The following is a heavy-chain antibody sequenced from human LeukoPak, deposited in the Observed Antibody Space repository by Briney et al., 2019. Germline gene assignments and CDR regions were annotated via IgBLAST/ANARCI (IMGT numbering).Heavy chain of an antibody. CDR1: GFTFGDYA. Sequence: GGSLRLSCTASGFTFGDYAMSWFRQAPGKGLEWVGFIRSKAYGGTTEYAASVKGRFTISRDDSKSIAYLQMNSLKTEDTAVYYCARDLGPTMVRGVIGYWGQGTLVTVSS. D-gene: IGHD3-10*01. V-gene: IGHV3-49*03. J-gene: IGHJ4*02. CDR2: IRSKAYGGTT. CDR3: ARDLGPTMVRGVIGY.